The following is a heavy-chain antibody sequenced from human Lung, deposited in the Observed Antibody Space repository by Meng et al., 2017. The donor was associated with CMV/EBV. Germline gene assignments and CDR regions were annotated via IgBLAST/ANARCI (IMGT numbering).Heavy chain of an antibody. CDR2: IYYNGGT. CDR3: ATTSSGWFNYVDS. Sequence: SETLSLXCTVSGGSISSSSHYWGWIRQPPGKGLEWIATIYYNGGTSYNPSLKSRVTISLDTSKNQFSLKLNSVTAADTAVYYCATTSSGWFNYVDSWGQGTLVTVSS. V-gene: IGHV4-39*01. J-gene: IGHJ4*02. CDR1: GGSISSSSHY. D-gene: IGHD6-19*01.